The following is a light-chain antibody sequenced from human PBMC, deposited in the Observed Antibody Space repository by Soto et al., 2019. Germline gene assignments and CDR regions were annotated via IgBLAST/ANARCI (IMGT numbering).Light chain of an antibody. CDR2: DVS. CDR3: GTWDSSLSGYV. V-gene: IGLV2-11*01. CDR1: SSDVGGYNY. J-gene: IGLJ1*01. Sequence: QSALTQPRSVSGSPGQSVTISCTGTSSDVGGYNYVSWYQQHPGKAPKLMIYDVSKRPSGVPDRFSGSKSGTSATLGITGLQTGDEADYYCGTWDSSLSGYVFGTGTKLTVL.